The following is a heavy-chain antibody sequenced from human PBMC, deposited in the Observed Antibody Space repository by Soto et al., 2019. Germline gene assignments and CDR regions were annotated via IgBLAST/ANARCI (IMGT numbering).Heavy chain of an antibody. D-gene: IGHD3-10*01. Sequence: QVQLVQSGAEVKRPGSSVKVSCKASGDTFNFYSINWVRQAPGVGLEWMGRVNPIVSMSNYAQKFQGRVKLTPDEXTSTAYMEISSLRSEDTAIYYCASSYGSGYRAFDYWGQGALVTVSS. CDR2: VNPIVSMS. CDR1: GDTFNFYS. J-gene: IGHJ4*02. CDR3: ASSYGSGYRAFDY. V-gene: IGHV1-69*02.